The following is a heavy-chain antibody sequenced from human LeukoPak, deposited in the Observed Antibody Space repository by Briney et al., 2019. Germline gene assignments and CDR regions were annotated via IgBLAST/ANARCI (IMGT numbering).Heavy chain of an antibody. V-gene: IGHV3-21*01. CDR2: ISSSSSYI. CDR1: GFTFSSYS. Sequence: GGSLRLSCAASGFTFSSYSKNWVRQAPGKGLEWVSSISSSSSYIYYADSVKGRFTISRDNAKNSLYLQMNSLRAEDTAVYYCARDCTSSSSFDWFDPWGQGTLVTVSS. J-gene: IGHJ5*02. D-gene: IGHD6-6*01. CDR3: ARDCTSSSSFDWFDP.